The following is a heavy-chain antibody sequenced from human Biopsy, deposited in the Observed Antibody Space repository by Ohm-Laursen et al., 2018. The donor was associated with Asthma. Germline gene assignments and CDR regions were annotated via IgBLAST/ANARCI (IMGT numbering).Heavy chain of an antibody. V-gene: IGHV1-3*01. J-gene: IGHJ3*02. CDR3: ARTYYDFLTGQVKDAFGI. CDR1: GYTFISYA. Sequence: ASVKVSCKASGYTFISYAMHWVRQDPGQRLEWMGWINAGNGNTKYSQKFQGRVTITRDTSASTAYMELSSLRSEDTAAYYCARTYYDFLTGQVKDAFGIWGQGTMVTVSS. CDR2: INAGNGNT. D-gene: IGHD3-9*01.